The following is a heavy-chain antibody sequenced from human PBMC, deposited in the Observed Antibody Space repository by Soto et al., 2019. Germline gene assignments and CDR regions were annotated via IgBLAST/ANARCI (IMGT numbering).Heavy chain of an antibody. D-gene: IGHD3-22*01. CDR3: ARARHYYASIGTFAP. V-gene: IGHV4-34*01. CDR1: GGSFRGYY. J-gene: IGHJ5*02. Sequence: PETLSLTCAVSGGSFRGYYWISIRQPPGKGLEWIGEINHSGSTNYNPSLKSRGTISVDTSKNQFSLKLSSVTAADTAVYYFARARHYYASIGTFAPWGQAPLVT. CDR2: INHSGST.